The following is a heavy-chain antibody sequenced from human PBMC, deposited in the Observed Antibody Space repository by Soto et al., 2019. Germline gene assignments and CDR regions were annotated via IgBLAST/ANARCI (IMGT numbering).Heavy chain of an antibody. V-gene: IGHV2-26*01. J-gene: IGHJ5*02. CDR1: GFSLSTARMG. Sequence: QVTFKESGPVLVKPTEHLTLTCTVSGFSLSTARMGVSWIRQPQGKAPEWLAHIFSNDEKSYSTSLKIRLTTSQETSTSQVVLTMANIDPVDTATYYCARIKAAADRGLFVPWGQVTLVTASS. D-gene: IGHD6-13*01. CDR3: ARIKAAADRGLFVP. CDR2: IFSNDEK.